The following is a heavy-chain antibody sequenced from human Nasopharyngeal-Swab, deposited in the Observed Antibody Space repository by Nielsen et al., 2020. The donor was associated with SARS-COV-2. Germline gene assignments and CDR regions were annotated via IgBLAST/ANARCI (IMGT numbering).Heavy chain of an antibody. CDR1: GGSISNYF. CDR2: IYSSGST. V-gene: IGHV4-59*08. Sequence: SETLSLTCTVSGGSISNYFWSWIRQPPGKGLEWIGYIYSSGSTNYNPSLRSRVTISVDTSRNQFSLKLSSVTAADTAVYYCARLRIAVAGTGESYYYYGMDVWGQGTTVTVSS. D-gene: IGHD6-19*01. CDR3: ARLRIAVAGTGESYYYYGMDV. J-gene: IGHJ6*02.